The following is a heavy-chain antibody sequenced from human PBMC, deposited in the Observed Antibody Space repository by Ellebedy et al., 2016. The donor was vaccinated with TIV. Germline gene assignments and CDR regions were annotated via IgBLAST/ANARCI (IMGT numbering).Heavy chain of an antibody. CDR3: ARGRLPIAAAGTIESSPYGMDV. D-gene: IGHD6-13*01. J-gene: IGHJ6*02. Sequence: SETLSLTCTVSGGSISSYYWSWIRQPPGTGLEWIGYIYYSGSTKYNPSLKSRVLISVDTSKNQFSLKLSSVTAADTAVYYCARGRLPIAAAGTIESSPYGMDVWGQGTTVTVSS. V-gene: IGHV4-59*12. CDR2: IYYSGST. CDR1: GGSISSYY.